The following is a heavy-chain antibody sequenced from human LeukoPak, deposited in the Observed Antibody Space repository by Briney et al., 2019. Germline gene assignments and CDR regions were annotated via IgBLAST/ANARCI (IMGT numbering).Heavy chain of an antibody. V-gene: IGHV4-59*01. J-gene: IGHJ4*02. CDR1: GGSISSYY. CDR2: IYYSGST. CDR3: AREGVEYSDYDSSGLYYFDY. Sequence: SETLSLTCTVSGGSISSYYWSWIRQPPGKGLEGIEYIYYSGSTNYNPSLKSRVTISVDTSKNQFSLKLSSVTAADTAVYYCAREGVEYSDYDSSGLYYFDYWGQGTLVTVSS. D-gene: IGHD3-22*01.